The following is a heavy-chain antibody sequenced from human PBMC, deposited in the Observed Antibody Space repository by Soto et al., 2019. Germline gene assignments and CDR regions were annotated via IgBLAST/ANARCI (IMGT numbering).Heavy chain of an antibody. CDR3: SRVEYVTSSPIG. J-gene: IGHJ4*02. CDR1: GFTFSGSA. V-gene: IGHV3-73*01. CDR2: IRTKSNGYAT. Sequence: GGSLRLSCAASGFTFSGSAIHWVRQASGKGLEWVARIRTKSNGYATTYAASVKGRFAISRDDSKNMAYLQMNGLKTEDTAMYYCSRVEYVTSSPIGWGQGTLVTVSS. D-gene: IGHD6-6*01.